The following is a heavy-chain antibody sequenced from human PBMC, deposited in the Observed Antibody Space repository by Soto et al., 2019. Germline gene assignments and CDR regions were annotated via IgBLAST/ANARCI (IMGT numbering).Heavy chain of an antibody. D-gene: IGHD3-22*01. CDR3: ARDGSPVVVNPESAFDI. J-gene: IGHJ3*02. CDR1: GFTFSRYP. V-gene: IGHV3-30-3*01. Sequence: QVQLVESGGGVVQPGRSLRLSCAASGFTFSRYPMDWVRQAPGKGLEWLAAISYDGSKKYYAVSVKGRFTISRDNSMNTLYLQTDSLSTEDTAVYYCARDGSPVVVNPESAFDIWGLGTMVTVSS. CDR2: ISYDGSKK.